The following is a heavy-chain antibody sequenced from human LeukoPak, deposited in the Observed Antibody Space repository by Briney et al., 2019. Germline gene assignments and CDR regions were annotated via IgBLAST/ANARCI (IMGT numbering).Heavy chain of an antibody. CDR2: INHSGST. CDR1: GGSFSGYY. V-gene: IGHV4-34*01. D-gene: IGHD6-25*01. J-gene: IGHJ6*02. Sequence: NPSETLSLTCAVYGGSFSGYYWSWIRQPPGKGVEWIGEINHSGSTNYNPSLKSRVTISVDTSKNQFSLKLSSVTAADTAVYYCAGSGLNYYYYGMDVWGQGTTVTVSS. CDR3: AGSGLNYYYYGMDV.